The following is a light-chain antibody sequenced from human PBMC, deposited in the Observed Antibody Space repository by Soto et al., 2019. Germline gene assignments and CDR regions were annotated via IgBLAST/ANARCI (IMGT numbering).Light chain of an antibody. CDR2: TAS. Sequence: DIQLTQSPSFLSASVGDRVTVTCRASQGINSYLAWYQQKPGKAPKLLIYTASTLQSGVPSRFSGSGSGTEFTLTITSLQPEDFEAYYCQQLYTYPLTFGGGPKVEIK. V-gene: IGKV1-9*01. CDR3: QQLYTYPLT. CDR1: QGINSY. J-gene: IGKJ4*01.